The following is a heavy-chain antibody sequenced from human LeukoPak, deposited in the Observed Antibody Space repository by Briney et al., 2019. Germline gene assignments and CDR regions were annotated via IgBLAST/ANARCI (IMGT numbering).Heavy chain of an antibody. V-gene: IGHV4-34*01. D-gene: IGHD6-13*01. CDR3: ARVGPAGTEGMFDY. CDR1: GFTFTKYG. Sequence: GTLRLSCAASGFTFTKYGMSWVRQAPGKGLEWIGEINHSGSTNYNPSLKSRVTISVDTSKNQFSLKLSSVTAADTAVYYCARVGPAGTEGMFDYWGQGTLVTVSS. J-gene: IGHJ4*02. CDR2: INHSGST.